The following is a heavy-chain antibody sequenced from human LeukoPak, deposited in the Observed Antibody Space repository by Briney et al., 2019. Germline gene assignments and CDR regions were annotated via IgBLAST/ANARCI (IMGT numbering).Heavy chain of an antibody. Sequence: GGSLRLSCAASGFTFSSYAMSWVRQAPGKGLEWVSAISGSGGSTYYADSVKGRFTISRDNSKNTLYLQMNSLRADDTAVYYCAKDSASYGPPYYFDYWGQGTLVTVSS. CDR2: ISGSGGST. V-gene: IGHV3-23*01. D-gene: IGHD3-10*01. J-gene: IGHJ4*02. CDR1: GFTFSSYA. CDR3: AKDSASYGPPYYFDY.